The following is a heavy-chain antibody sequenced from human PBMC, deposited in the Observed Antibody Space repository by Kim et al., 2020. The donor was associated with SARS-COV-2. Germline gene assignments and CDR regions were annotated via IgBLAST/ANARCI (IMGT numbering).Heavy chain of an antibody. V-gene: IGHV3-48*02. J-gene: IGHJ3*02. Sequence: KGRFTISRGNAKNSLYLQMNSLRDEDTAVYYCARDGYYDSSAYYYDDAFDIWGQGTLVTVSS. CDR3: ARDGYYDSSAYYYDDAFDI. D-gene: IGHD3-22*01.